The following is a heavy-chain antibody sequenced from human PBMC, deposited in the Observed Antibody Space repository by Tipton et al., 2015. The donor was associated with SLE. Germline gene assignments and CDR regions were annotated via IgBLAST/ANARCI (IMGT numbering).Heavy chain of an antibody. J-gene: IGHJ4*02. V-gene: IGHV4-30-4*08. CDR3: VRLELPATKADY. CDR2: IYYSGST. CDR1: GGSISSGGFY. Sequence: TLSLTCTVSGGSISSGGFYWSWIRQHPGKGLEWIGYIYYSGSTYYNPSLKSRVTISVDTSKNQFSLKLTSVTAADTAVYYCVRLELPATKADYWGPGTLVTVSS. D-gene: IGHD5-24*01.